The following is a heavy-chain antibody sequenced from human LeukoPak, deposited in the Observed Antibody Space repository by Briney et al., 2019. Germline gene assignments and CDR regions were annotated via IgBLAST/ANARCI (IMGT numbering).Heavy chain of an antibody. Sequence: ASVKVSCKASGYTFTGYYMHWVRQAPGQGPEWMGWINPNSGGTYYAQKFQGRVTMTRDTSISTAYMELSRLRSDDTAVYYCAREANYYDSSGYYYVPNWFDPWGQGTLVTVSS. CDR3: AREANYYDSSGYYYVPNWFDP. J-gene: IGHJ5*02. CDR2: INPNSGGT. D-gene: IGHD3-22*01. V-gene: IGHV1-2*02. CDR1: GYTFTGYY.